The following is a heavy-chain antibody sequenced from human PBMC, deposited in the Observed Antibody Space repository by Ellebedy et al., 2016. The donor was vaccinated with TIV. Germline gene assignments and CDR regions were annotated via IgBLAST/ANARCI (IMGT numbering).Heavy chain of an antibody. V-gene: IGHV1-46*01. CDR1: GYTFTSYY. D-gene: IGHD3-10*01. J-gene: IGHJ6*02. CDR3: ARVGRLLWFGEFDYYYYGMDV. CDR2: INPSGGST. Sequence: ASVKVSCKASGYTFTSYYMHWVRQAPGQGLEWMGIINPSGGSTSYAQKFQGRVTMTRDTSTSTVYMELSSLRSEDTAVYYCARVGRLLWFGEFDYYYYGMDVWGQGTTVTVSS.